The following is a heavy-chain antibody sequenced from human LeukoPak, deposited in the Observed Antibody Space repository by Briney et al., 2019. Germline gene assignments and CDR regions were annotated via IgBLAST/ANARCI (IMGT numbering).Heavy chain of an antibody. J-gene: IGHJ4*02. Sequence: GGSLRLSCAASGFTFSSYSMNWVRQAPGKGLEWVSSISSSSSYIYYADSVKGRLTISRDNAKNSLYLQMNSLRAEDTAVYYCARDALAAAGIDWGQGTLVTVSS. CDR1: GFTFSSYS. CDR3: ARDALAAAGID. D-gene: IGHD6-13*01. V-gene: IGHV3-21*01. CDR2: ISSSSSYI.